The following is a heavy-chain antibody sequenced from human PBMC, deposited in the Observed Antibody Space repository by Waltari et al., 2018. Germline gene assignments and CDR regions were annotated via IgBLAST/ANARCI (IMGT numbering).Heavy chain of an antibody. Sequence: QVQLVQSGAEVKKPGASVKVSCKASGYTFTSYDINWVRQATGQGLEWMGWVNPNRCNTGYAQKFQGRVTMTRNTSISTAYMELSSLRSEDTAVYYCASSGGNGDYVLIGYWGQGTLVTVSS. CDR1: GYTFTSYD. D-gene: IGHD4-17*01. CDR2: VNPNRCNT. CDR3: ASSGGNGDYVLIGY. V-gene: IGHV1-8*01. J-gene: IGHJ4*02.